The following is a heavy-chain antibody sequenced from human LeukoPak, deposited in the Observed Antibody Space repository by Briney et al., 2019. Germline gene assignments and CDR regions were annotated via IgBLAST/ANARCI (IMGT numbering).Heavy chain of an antibody. D-gene: IGHD1-14*01. CDR1: GYTFTSYG. Sequence: ASVKVSCKASGYTFTSYGISWVRQAPGQGLDWMGWISAYNGNTNYAQKLQGRVTMTTDTSTSTAYMELRSLRSDDTAVYYCARDSGTRITGTTGFDPWGQGTLVTVSS. J-gene: IGHJ5*02. V-gene: IGHV1-18*01. CDR3: ARDSGTRITGTTGFDP. CDR2: ISAYNGNT.